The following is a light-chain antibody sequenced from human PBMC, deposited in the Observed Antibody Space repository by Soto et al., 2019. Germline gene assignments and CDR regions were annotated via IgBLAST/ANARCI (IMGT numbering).Light chain of an antibody. J-gene: IGKJ4*01. Sequence: DIQMTQSPSSLSASVGDRVTITCRASQGISNYLAWYQQKPGKVPKLLIYAASTLQSGVPSRFSGSGSGTGFTLTISSLQPEDVATYYCHKYNSAPLTFGGGTKVEI. CDR3: HKYNSAPLT. V-gene: IGKV1-27*01. CDR1: QGISNY. CDR2: AAS.